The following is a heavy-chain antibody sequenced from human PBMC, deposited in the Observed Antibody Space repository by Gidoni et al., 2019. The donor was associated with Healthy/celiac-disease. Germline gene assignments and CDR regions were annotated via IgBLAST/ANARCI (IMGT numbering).Heavy chain of an antibody. V-gene: IGHV1-69*01. CDR3: ASARGWAFDWLNSNLYYYYGMDV. J-gene: IGHJ6*02. Sequence: QVQLVQSGAEVKKPGSSVKVSCKASGGTFSSYALSWVRQAPGQGLDWMGGIIPIVGTANYAQKYQGRVTITADESTSTAYMELSSLRSEDTAVYYCASARGWAFDWLNSNLYYYYGMDVWGQGTTVTVSS. CDR2: IIPIVGTA. D-gene: IGHD3-9*01. CDR1: GGTFSSYA.